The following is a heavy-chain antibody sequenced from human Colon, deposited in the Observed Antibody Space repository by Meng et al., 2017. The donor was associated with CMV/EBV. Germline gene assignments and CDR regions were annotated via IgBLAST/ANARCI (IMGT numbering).Heavy chain of an antibody. CDR3: ARPLKAARRDAFDI. D-gene: IGHD6-6*01. J-gene: IGHJ3*02. Sequence: ASLKVSCKASGYTFTAYHIHWVRQAPGQGLEWMGYINPNSGGTSYAQTFQGRVTMTTDTSISTAYMDLSRLTSDDTAVYYCARPLKAARRDAFDIWGQGTMVTVSS. CDR1: GYTFTAYH. CDR2: INPNSGGT. V-gene: IGHV1-2*02.